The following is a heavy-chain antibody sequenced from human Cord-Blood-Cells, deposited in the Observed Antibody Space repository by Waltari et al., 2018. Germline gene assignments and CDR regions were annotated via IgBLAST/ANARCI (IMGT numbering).Heavy chain of an antibody. CDR3: AKVGIVATIAY. J-gene: IGHJ4*02. Sequence: QVQLVESGGGVVQPGRSLRLSCAASGFTSSSYGMHWVRQAPGKGLGWVAGISYDGSNKYYADAVKGRFTISRDNSKDTLYLQMNGLRAEDTAVYYCAKVGIVATIAYGGQGTLVTVSS. D-gene: IGHD5-12*01. CDR1: GFTSSSYG. V-gene: IGHV3-30*18. CDR2: ISYDGSNK.